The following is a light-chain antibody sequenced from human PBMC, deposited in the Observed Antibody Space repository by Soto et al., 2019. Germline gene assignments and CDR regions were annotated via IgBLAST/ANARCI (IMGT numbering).Light chain of an antibody. Sequence: DIHMTQSPSTLSASVGDRVTITCRASQGISIWLAWYQQKPGKAPNLLIYKTSSLETGVPSRFSGSRSGTEFTLTISSLQPDDFATYYCQHWNDYSWTFGQGTKVEVK. CDR2: KTS. CDR1: QGISIW. J-gene: IGKJ1*01. CDR3: QHWNDYSWT. V-gene: IGKV1-5*03.